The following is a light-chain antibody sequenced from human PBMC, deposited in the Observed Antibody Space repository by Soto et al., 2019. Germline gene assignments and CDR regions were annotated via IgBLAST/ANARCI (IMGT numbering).Light chain of an antibody. Sequence: DIQMTQSPSSLSASVGDRVTITCRASQSISSYLHWYQQKPGKAPKLLIYAASNLQSGVPSRFSASGSGTDFTLTLNSLQPEDFATYYCQQGYSTPWTFXQGTKVDIK. CDR2: AAS. CDR3: QQGYSTPWT. J-gene: IGKJ1*01. V-gene: IGKV1-39*01. CDR1: QSISSY.